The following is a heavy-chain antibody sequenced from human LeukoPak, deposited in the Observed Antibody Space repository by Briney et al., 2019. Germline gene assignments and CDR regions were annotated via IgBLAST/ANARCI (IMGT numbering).Heavy chain of an antibody. V-gene: IGHV3-23*01. CDR3: AKDRGAAGTGLGFDP. J-gene: IGHJ5*02. D-gene: IGHD6-13*01. Sequence: GGSLRLSCAASGFTFSRYAMNWVRQAPGKGLEWVSAITSGGDSTFYAHSVKGRFTISRDNSKNTLYLQMNSLRAEDTALYYCAKDRGAAGTGLGFDPWGQGTLVTVSS. CDR1: GFTFSRYA. CDR2: ITSGGDST.